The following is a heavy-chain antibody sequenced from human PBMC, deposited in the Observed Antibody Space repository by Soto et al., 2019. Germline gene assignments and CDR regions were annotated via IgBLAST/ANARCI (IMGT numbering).Heavy chain of an antibody. D-gene: IGHD1-1*01. CDR2: IYYSGST. V-gene: IGHV4-59*01. J-gene: IGHJ3*02. CDR1: GGSISSYC. Sequence: SETLSLTCTVSGGSISSYCWSWIRQPPGKGLEWIGYIYYSGSTNYNPSLKSRVTISVDTSKNQFSLKLSSVTAADTAVYYCARYNWGAMGAFDIWGQGTMVTVSS. CDR3: ARYNWGAMGAFDI.